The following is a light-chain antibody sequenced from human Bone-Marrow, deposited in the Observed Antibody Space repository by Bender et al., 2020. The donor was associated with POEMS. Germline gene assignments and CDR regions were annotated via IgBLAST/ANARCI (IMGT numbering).Light chain of an antibody. J-gene: IGLJ3*02. Sequence: QSVLTQPPSASGTPGQRVTVSCSGSSSNIGSNYIYWYKQLPGTAPKVLIYGYNNRPSGVPDRFSSSKSGTSASLAITGLQAEDEGDYYCQSYDNSLGGWVFGGGTKLTVL. CDR3: QSYDNSLGGWV. CDR2: GYN. V-gene: IGLV1-47*02. CDR1: SSNIGSNY.